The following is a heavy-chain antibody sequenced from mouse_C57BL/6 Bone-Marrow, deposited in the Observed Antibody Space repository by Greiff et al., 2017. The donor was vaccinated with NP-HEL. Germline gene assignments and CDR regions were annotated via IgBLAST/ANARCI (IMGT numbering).Heavy chain of an antibody. J-gene: IGHJ1*03. CDR2: IWGGGST. V-gene: IGHV2-9*01. Sequence: QVHVKQSGPGLVAPSQSLSITCTVSGFSLTSYGVDWVRQPPGKGLEWLGVIWGGGSTNYNSALMSRLSISKDNSKSQVFLKMNSLQTDDTAMYYCAKRHYYGSSYGYFDVWGTGTTVTVSS. CDR3: AKRHYYGSSYGYFDV. D-gene: IGHD1-1*01. CDR1: GFSLTSYG.